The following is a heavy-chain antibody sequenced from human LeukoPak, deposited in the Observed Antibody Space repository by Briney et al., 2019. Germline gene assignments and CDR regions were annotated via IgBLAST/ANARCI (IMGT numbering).Heavy chain of an antibody. CDR3: ARFDYGSGSYFRYFDY. Sequence: SETLSLTCTVSGGSISSGSYYWSWIRQQPGKGLEWIVYIYYNGSTFYNPSLKSRVTISVDTSKNQFSLKLTSVTAADTAVYYCARFDYGSGSYFRYFDYWGQGTLVTVSS. J-gene: IGHJ4*02. CDR2: IYYNGST. CDR1: GGSISSGSYY. D-gene: IGHD3-10*01. V-gene: IGHV4-31*03.